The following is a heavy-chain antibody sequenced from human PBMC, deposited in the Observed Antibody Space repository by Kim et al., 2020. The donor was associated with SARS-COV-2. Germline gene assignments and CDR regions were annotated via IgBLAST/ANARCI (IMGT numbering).Heavy chain of an antibody. Sequence: YVDSVKGRFPISRDNAKNALYLQMNSLRAEDTAVYYCARWGTAAGLDYWGQGTLVTVSS. D-gene: IGHD6-13*01. CDR3: ARWGTAAGLDY. J-gene: IGHJ4*02. V-gene: IGHV3-7*04.